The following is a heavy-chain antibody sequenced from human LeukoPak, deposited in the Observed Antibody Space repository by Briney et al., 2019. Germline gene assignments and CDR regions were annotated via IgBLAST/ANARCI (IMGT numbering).Heavy chain of an antibody. Sequence: SETLSLTCAVYGGSFSGYDWSWIRQPPGKGLEWIGEIDHIGSTNYNPSLKSRVTMSVDTSKNQFSLKLSPVTAADTAVYYCARRRAGHSSGWGTYYHYYMDVWGQGTTVTISS. J-gene: IGHJ6*03. CDR3: ARRRAGHSSGWGTYYHYYMDV. V-gene: IGHV4-34*01. CDR2: IDHIGST. D-gene: IGHD6-19*01. CDR1: GGSFSGYD.